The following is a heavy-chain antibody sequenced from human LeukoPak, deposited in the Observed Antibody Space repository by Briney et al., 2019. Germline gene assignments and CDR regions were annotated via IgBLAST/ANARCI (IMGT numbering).Heavy chain of an antibody. J-gene: IGHJ4*02. D-gene: IGHD3-10*01. CDR2: IYTSGST. CDR3: AKNEKGSFDY. CDR1: GGSISSYY. Sequence: SETLSLTCTVSGGSISSYYWTWIRQPAGKGLEWIGRIYTSGSTNYNPSLNSRVTMSVDTSKNQFSLKLSPLTAAGTAVYYCAKNEKGSFDYWGQGTLVTVSS. V-gene: IGHV4-4*07.